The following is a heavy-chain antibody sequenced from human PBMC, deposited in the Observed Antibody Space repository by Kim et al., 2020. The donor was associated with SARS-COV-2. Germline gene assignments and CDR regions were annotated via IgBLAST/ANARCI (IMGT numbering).Heavy chain of an antibody. D-gene: IGHD2-15*01. CDR2: ST. Sequence: STYYADTVKGRFTISRENSKNTLYVQRNSLRAEDTAVYYCARDLVVYGMDVWGQGTTVTVSS. V-gene: IGHV3-53*01. J-gene: IGHJ6*02. CDR3: ARDLVVYGMDV.